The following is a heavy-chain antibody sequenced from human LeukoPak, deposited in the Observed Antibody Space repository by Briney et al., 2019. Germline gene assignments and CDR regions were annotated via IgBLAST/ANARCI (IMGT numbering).Heavy chain of an antibody. Sequence: GGSLRLSCAASGFTFSSFTMNWARQVPGKGLEWISYISLGNSTMFYADSVKGRFTISRDSAKNSLYLQMNSLRDDDTAVYYCARVGNGRSWDYWGQGTLVSVSS. D-gene: IGHD2-15*01. CDR3: ARVGNGRSWDY. CDR1: GFTFSSFT. J-gene: IGHJ4*02. CDR2: ISLGNSTM. V-gene: IGHV3-48*02.